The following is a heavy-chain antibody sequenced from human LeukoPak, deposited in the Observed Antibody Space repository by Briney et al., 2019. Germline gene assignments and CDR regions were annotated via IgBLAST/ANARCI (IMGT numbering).Heavy chain of an antibody. D-gene: IGHD3-22*01. V-gene: IGHV3-48*02. Sequence: GGSLRLSCAASGFTFSSYSMNWVRQAPGKGLEWVSYISSSSTIYYADSVKGRFTISRDNAKNSLYLQMNSLRDEDTAVYYCARGRRNSGYAFDIWGQGTMVTVSS. J-gene: IGHJ3*02. CDR2: ISSSSTI. CDR3: ARGRRNSGYAFDI. CDR1: GFTFSSYS.